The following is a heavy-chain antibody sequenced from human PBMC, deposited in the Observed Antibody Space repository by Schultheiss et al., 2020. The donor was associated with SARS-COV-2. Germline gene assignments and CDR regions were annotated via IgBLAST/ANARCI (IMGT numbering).Heavy chain of an antibody. CDR1: GGSFSGYY. Sequence: SETLSLTCAVYGGSFSGYYWSWIRQPPGKGLEWIGEINHSGSTNYNPSLKSRVTISVDTSKNQFSLKLSSVTAADTAVYYCARELGGSYRFDYWGQGTLVTVSS. CDR3: ARELGGSYRFDY. D-gene: IGHD1-26*01. V-gene: IGHV4-34*01. CDR2: INHSGST. J-gene: IGHJ4*02.